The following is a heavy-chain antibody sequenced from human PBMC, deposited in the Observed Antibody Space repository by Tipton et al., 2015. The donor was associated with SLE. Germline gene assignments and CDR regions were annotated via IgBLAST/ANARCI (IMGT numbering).Heavy chain of an antibody. D-gene: IGHD1-7*01. CDR2: INHSGST. CDR3: AVITGTYGDWYFDL. CDR1: GGSISSGDYY. J-gene: IGHJ2*01. V-gene: IGHV4-30-4*08. Sequence: TLSLTCTVSGGSISSGDYYWSWIRQPPGKGLEWIGEINHSGSTNYNPSLKSRVTISVDTSKNQFSLKLSSVTAADTAVYYSAVITGTYGDWYFDLWGRGTLVTVSS.